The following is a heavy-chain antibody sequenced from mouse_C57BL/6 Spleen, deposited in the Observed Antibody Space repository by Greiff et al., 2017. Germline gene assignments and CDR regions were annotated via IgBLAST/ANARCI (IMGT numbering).Heavy chain of an antibody. D-gene: IGHD1-1*01. CDR3: TREVLRFPFDV. CDR1: GYTFTDYE. Sequence: VQLQQSGAELVRPGASVTLSCKASGYTFTDYEMHWVKQTPVHGLEWIGAIDPETGGTAYNQKFKGKAILTADKSSSTAYMELRSLTSEDSAVYYCTREVLRFPFDVWGTGTTVTVSS. V-gene: IGHV1-15*01. CDR2: IDPETGGT. J-gene: IGHJ1*03.